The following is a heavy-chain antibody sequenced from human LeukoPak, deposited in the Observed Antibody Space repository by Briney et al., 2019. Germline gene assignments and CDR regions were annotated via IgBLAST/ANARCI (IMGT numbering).Heavy chain of an antibody. CDR1: GYILTGYY. V-gene: IGHV1-2*02. Sequence: ASVKVSCKASGYILTGYYMHWVRQAPGQGLEWMGWINPNSGVTNYVQKFQGRVTMTRDTSISTAYMEVSNLRSDDTAVYYCARDHLEYYYASGTRYFDSWGQGTLVTVSS. J-gene: IGHJ4*02. CDR2: INPNSGVT. CDR3: ARDHLEYYYASGTRYFDS. D-gene: IGHD3-10*01.